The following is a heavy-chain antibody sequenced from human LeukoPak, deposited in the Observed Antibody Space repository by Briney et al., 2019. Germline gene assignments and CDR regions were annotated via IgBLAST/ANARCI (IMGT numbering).Heavy chain of an antibody. V-gene: IGHV3-23*01. Sequence: KPGGFLRLSCAASGFTFSTYAMSWVRQAPGKGLEWVSGLSGSGSSAYYADSVKGRFTISRDNSKNTLYLQMNSLRPEDTAVYYCAKGLTNLGDDWGQGTLVTVSS. J-gene: IGHJ4*02. CDR1: GFTFSTYA. CDR2: LSGSGSSA. D-gene: IGHD3-9*01. CDR3: AKGLTNLGDD.